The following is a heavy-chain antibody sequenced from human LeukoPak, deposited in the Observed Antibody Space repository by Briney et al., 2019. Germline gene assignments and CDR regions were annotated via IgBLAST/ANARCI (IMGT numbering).Heavy chain of an antibody. D-gene: IGHD6-13*01. Sequence: GASVKVSCKASGYTFTSYGISWVRQAPGQGLEWRGWISAYNGNTNYAQKLQGRVTMTTDTSTSTAYMELRSLRSDDTAVYYCARTSEQLEPYYYYYYMDVWGKGTTVTVSS. CDR2: ISAYNGNT. CDR3: ARTSEQLEPYYYYYYMDV. CDR1: GYTFTSYG. V-gene: IGHV1-18*01. J-gene: IGHJ6*03.